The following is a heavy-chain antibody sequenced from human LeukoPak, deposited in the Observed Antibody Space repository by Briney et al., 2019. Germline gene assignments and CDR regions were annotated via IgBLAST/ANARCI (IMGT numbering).Heavy chain of an antibody. V-gene: IGHV4-59*01. J-gene: IGHJ1*01. D-gene: IGHD6-19*01. CDR1: GGSISSYY. CDR2: IYYSGST. Sequence: TSETLSLTCTVSGGSISSYYWSWIRQPPGKGLEWIGYIYYSGSTNYNPSLKSRVTISVDTSKNQFSLKLSSVTAADTAVYYCARQLGSGWYGDRYFQHWGQGTLVTVSS. CDR3: ARQLGSGWYGDRYFQH.